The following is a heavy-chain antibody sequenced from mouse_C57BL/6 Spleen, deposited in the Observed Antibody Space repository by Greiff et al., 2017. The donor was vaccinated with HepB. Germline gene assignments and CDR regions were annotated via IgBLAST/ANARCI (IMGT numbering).Heavy chain of an antibody. J-gene: IGHJ4*01. Sequence: EVQLQQSGPELVKPGASVKISCKASGYSFTDYNMNWVKQSNGKSLEWIGVINPNYGTISYNQKFKGKATLTVDQSSSTAYMQLNSLTSEDSAVYYCARSRFITTVVATGYYAMDYWGQGTSVTVSS. CDR1: GYSFTDYN. D-gene: IGHD1-1*01. CDR2: INPNYGTI. CDR3: ARSRFITTVVATGYYAMDY. V-gene: IGHV1-39*01.